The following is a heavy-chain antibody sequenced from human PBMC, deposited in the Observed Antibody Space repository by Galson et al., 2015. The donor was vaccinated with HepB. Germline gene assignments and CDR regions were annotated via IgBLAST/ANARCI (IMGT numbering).Heavy chain of an antibody. V-gene: IGHV3-30*04. CDR2: ISYDGSGE. Sequence: SLRLSCAASGFTSSNHAMHWVRQAPGKGLEWVAVISYDGSGENYADSVKGRFTVSRDNSKNTFSLQMNALSAEDTALYYCARQVRILEWLFLGYYMDVWGKGTTVIVSS. CDR1: GFTSSNHA. J-gene: IGHJ6*03. D-gene: IGHD3-3*01. CDR3: ARQVRILEWLFLGYYMDV.